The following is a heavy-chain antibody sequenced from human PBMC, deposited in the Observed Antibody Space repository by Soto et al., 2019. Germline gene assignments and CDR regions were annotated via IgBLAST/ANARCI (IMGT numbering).Heavy chain of an antibody. CDR3: AREKYYYDSSGREEWYGMDV. Sequence: KASETLSLTCAVSGYSISSGYYWGWIRQPPGKGLEWIGSIYHSGSTYYNPSLKSRVTISVDTSKNQFSLKLSSVTAADTAVYYCAREKYYYDSSGREEWYGMDVWGQGTTVTVSS. CDR2: IYHSGST. V-gene: IGHV4-38-2*02. CDR1: GYSISSGYY. J-gene: IGHJ6*02. D-gene: IGHD3-22*01.